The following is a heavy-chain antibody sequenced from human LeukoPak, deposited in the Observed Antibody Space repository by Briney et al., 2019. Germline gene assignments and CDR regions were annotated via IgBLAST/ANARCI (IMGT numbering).Heavy chain of an antibody. V-gene: IGHV4-59*01. D-gene: IGHD4-11*01. CDR1: GDSISSYY. CDR2: IYNSETT. J-gene: IGHJ6*02. CDR3: ARVVYSHYWPEGMDV. Sequence: SETLSLTCTVSGDSISSYYWSWIRQPPGKGLEWIGYIYNSETTNYNPSLESRVTISEDTSKNQFSLMLTSVTAADTAVYYCARVVYSHYWPEGMDVWGQGTAVTVSS.